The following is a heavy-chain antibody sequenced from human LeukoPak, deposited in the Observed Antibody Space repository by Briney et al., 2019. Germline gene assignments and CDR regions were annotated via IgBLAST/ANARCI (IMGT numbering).Heavy chain of an antibody. J-gene: IGHJ5*02. D-gene: IGHD6-19*01. CDR1: GFTVSSNY. V-gene: IGHV3-53*01. CDR3: AKDHEGSSGWYTKYNWFDP. CDR2: IYSGGST. Sequence: GGSLSLSCAASGFTVSSNYMSWVRQAPGKGLEWVGVIYSGGSTYFAESVKGRFTIPRDNSKNTLYLQMNSLRAEDTAVYYCAKDHEGSSGWYTKYNWFDPWGQGTLVTVSS.